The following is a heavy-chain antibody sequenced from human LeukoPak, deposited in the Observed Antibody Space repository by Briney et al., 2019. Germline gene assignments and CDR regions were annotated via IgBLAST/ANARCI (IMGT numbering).Heavy chain of an antibody. Sequence: SETLSLTCTVSGGSISSSSYYWGWVRQPPGKGREWIGSIYYSGSTYYNPSLKSRVTISVYTSKNQFSLKLSSVTAADTAVYYCARSPVLPFLEWLLLLDYWGQGTLVTVSS. J-gene: IGHJ4*02. V-gene: IGHV4-39*01. D-gene: IGHD3-3*01. CDR2: IYYSGST. CDR1: GGSISSSSYY. CDR3: ARSPVLPFLEWLLLLDY.